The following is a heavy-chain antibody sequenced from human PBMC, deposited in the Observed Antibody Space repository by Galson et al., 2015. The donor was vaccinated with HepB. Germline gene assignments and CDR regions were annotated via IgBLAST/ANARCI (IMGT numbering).Heavy chain of an antibody. CDR1: GGTFSSHS. D-gene: IGHD2-8*02. CDR3: AREGPGHCTGGSCHAPFDF. CDR2: IIPIFGTP. V-gene: IGHV1-69*13. Sequence: SVKVSCKASGGTFSSHSITWVRQAPGQGLEWMGGIIPIFGTPNNAQRFQDRVTITADESTSTVYMELSSLRSEDTAVYYCAREGPGHCTGGSCHAPFDFWGQGTQVTVSS. J-gene: IGHJ4*02.